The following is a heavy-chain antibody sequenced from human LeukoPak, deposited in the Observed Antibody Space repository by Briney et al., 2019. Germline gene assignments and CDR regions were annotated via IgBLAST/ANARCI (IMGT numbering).Heavy chain of an antibody. CDR1: GGSISSYY. CDR3: ARVVVVAATWDYYYYMDV. V-gene: IGHV4-59*01. D-gene: IGHD2-15*01. Sequence: SETLSLTCTVSGGSISSYYWSWIRQPPGKGLEWIGYIYYSGSTNYNPSLKSRVTISVDTSKNQFSLKLSSVTAADTAVYYCARVVVVAATWDYYYYMDVWGKGTTVTASS. J-gene: IGHJ6*03. CDR2: IYYSGST.